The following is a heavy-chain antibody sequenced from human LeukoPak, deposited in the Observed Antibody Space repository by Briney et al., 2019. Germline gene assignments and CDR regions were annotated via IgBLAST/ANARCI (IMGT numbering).Heavy chain of an antibody. CDR3: AKGVVVAPDVTPFDY. CDR1: GLTFNNYA. J-gene: IGHJ4*02. CDR2: ISGRGASK. D-gene: IGHD2-2*01. V-gene: IGHV3-23*01. Sequence: PGGSLRLSCAVSGLTFNNYAMSWVRQAPGKGLEWVSGISGRGASKYYADSVKGRFTISRDNSKNTLYLQMNSLRAEDTAVYYCAKGVVVAPDVTPFDYWGQGTLVTVSS.